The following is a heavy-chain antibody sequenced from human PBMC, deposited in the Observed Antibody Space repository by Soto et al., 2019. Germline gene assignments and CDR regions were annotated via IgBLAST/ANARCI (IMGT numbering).Heavy chain of an antibody. CDR3: AREGGDTMVRGDEEFDY. CDR1: GFTFSSYS. Sequence: EVQLVESGGGLVKPGGSLRLSCAASGFTFSSYSMNWVRQAPGRGLGWVSSISSSSSYIYYADSVKGRFTIPSDNAKNSLYLQMNILRDEDTAMYYCAREGGDTMVRGDEEFDYWGQGTLVTVSS. J-gene: IGHJ4*02. CDR2: ISSSSSYI. V-gene: IGHV3-21*01. D-gene: IGHD3-10*01.